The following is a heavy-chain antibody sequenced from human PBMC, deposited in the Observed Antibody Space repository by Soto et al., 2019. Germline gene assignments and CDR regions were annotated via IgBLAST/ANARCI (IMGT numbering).Heavy chain of an antibody. D-gene: IGHD3-10*01. CDR3: AKDCSAGFGDYSVGYYGMDV. Sequence: GGSLRLCCAASGVTFSSYGMSWVLQAPGKGLEWVSAISGSGGSTYYADSVKGRFTISRDNSKNTLYLQMNSLRAEDTAVYYCAKDCSAGFGDYSVGYYGMDVWGQGTTVTVSS. J-gene: IGHJ6*02. V-gene: IGHV3-23*01. CDR2: ISGSGGST. CDR1: GVTFSSYG.